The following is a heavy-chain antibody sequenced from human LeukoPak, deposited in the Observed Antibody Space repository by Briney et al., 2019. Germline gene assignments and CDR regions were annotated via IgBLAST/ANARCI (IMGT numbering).Heavy chain of an antibody. Sequence: SETLSLTCTVSGGSISSHYWSWIRQPPGKGLEWIGYIYYSGSTNYNPSLKSRVTISVDTSKNQFSLKLSSVTAADTAVYYCARDGGVGVYWGQGTLVTVSS. J-gene: IGHJ4*02. CDR3: ARDGGVGVY. CDR1: GGSISSHY. V-gene: IGHV4-59*11. D-gene: IGHD3-16*01. CDR2: IYYSGST.